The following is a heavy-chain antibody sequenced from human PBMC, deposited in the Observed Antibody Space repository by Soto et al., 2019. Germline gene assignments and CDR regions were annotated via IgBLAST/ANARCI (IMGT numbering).Heavy chain of an antibody. Sequence: GGSLRLSCAASGVTFSNAWMSWGRQSPGEGLEWVGRMKSKTDGVATDYAAPVKGRLTISRDDSKNTLYLQMNSLKTEDTAVYYCTKDHYGVNDSSYYYLDVWGKGTTVTVS. CDR2: MKSKTDGVAT. CDR1: GVTFSNAW. D-gene: IGHD3-10*01. J-gene: IGHJ6*03. CDR3: TKDHYGVNDSSYYYLDV. V-gene: IGHV3-15*01.